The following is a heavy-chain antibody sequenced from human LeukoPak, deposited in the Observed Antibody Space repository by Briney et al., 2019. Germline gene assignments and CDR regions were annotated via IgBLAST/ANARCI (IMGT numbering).Heavy chain of an antibody. CDR2: ISGSGGST. V-gene: IGHV3-23*01. Sequence: PGGSLRLSCVVSGFTFSSYAMSWVRQAPGKGLEWVSGISGSGGSTYYADSVKGRLTISRDNSKNTLYLQMNSLRAEDTAVYYCAKDRHAPGRYCSSTTCFPFDPWGQGTLVTVSS. J-gene: IGHJ5*02. D-gene: IGHD2-2*01. CDR3: AKDRHAPGRYCSSTTCFPFDP. CDR1: GFTFSSYA.